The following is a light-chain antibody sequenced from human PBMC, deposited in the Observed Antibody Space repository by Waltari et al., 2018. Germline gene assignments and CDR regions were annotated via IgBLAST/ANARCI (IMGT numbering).Light chain of an antibody. Sequence: QSVLTQPPSASGTPGQRVTISCSGSSSNIGSNTVHWYQHLPGTAPKLLIYSDNQRPSGVPDRFSGSKSGTSASLAISGLQSEDESDYFCVTWDDSFMGLLFGGGTHLTVL. CDR3: VTWDDSFMGLL. CDR2: SDN. J-gene: IGLJ2*01. V-gene: IGLV1-44*01. CDR1: SSNIGSNT.